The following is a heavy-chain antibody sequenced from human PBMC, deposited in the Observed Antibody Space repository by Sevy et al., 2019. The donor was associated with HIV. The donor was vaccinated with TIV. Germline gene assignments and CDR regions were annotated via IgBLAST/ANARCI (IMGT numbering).Heavy chain of an antibody. CDR1: GGSFSGYY. CDR2: INHSGST. D-gene: IGHD6-13*01. V-gene: IGHV4-34*01. J-gene: IGHJ4*02. Sequence: ETLSLTCAVYGGSFSGYYWSWIRQPPGKGLEWIGEINHSGSTNYNPSLKSRVTISVDTSKNQFSLKLSSVTAADTAVYYCATLAAAGTPFDYWGQGTLVTVSS. CDR3: ATLAAAGTPFDY.